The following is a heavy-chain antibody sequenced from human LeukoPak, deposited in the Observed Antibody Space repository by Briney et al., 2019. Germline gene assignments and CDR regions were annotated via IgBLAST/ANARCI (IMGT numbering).Heavy chain of an antibody. V-gene: IGHV3-7*01. CDR3: ARASVIAVAGINYFDY. D-gene: IGHD6-19*01. J-gene: IGHJ4*02. CDR2: IKQDGSEK. CDR1: GFTFSSYW. Sequence: PGGSLRLSCAASGFTFSSYWMSWVRQAPGKGLEWVANIKQDGSEKYYVDSVKGRFTISRDNAKNSLYLQMNSLRAGDTAVYYCARASVIAVAGINYFDYWGQGTLVTVSS.